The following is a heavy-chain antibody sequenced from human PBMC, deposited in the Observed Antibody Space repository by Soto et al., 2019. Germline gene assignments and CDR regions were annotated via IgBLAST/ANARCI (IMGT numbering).Heavy chain of an antibody. Sequence: QVQLVESGGGVVQPGRSLRLSCAASGFTFSSYGMHWVRQAPGKGLEWVAVIWYDGSNKYYADSVKGRFTISRDNSKNTLYLQMNRLRAEDTAVYYCARDLYYDIWTGTRAIDYWGQGTLVTVSS. CDR1: GFTFSSYG. V-gene: IGHV3-33*01. CDR3: ARDLYYDIWTGTRAIDY. J-gene: IGHJ4*02. D-gene: IGHD3-9*01. CDR2: IWYDGSNK.